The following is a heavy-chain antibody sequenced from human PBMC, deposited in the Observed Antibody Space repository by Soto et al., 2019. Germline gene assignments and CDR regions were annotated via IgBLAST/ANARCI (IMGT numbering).Heavy chain of an antibody. D-gene: IGHD1-26*01. J-gene: IGHJ4*02. Sequence: QVHLVQSGAEVKKPGASVKVSCKGSGYAFTTYGITSVRQAPGQGLEWTGWISAHNANTNYAQMHQGRVTVTRDTSTSTAYMELKGMRSDDTTVYYCASGRYGDYGGEGALVTVSS. CDR2: ISAHNANT. V-gene: IGHV1-18*01. CDR3: ASGRYGDY. CDR1: GYAFTTYG.